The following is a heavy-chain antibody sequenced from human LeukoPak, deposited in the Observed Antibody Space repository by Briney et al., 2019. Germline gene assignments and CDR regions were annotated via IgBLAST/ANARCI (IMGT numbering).Heavy chain of an antibody. CDR2: INPSGGNT. CDR3: ARLSAYYYGSYFYYYMDV. J-gene: IGHJ6*03. D-gene: IGHD3-10*01. Sequence: ASVQVSCKASGYTLTNYYIHWLRQAPGQGLEWMEIINPSGGNTNYAQNFQGRVTIARDMSTSTVYMELSSLRFEDTAVYYCARLSAYYYGSYFYYYMDVWGKGTTVTVSS. V-gene: IGHV1-46*01. CDR1: GYTLTNYY.